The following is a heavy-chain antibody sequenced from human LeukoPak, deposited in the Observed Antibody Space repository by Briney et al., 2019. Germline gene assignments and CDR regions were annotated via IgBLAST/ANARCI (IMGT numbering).Heavy chain of an antibody. CDR1: GFTFSSYG. Sequence: EGSLRLSCAASGFTFSSYGIHWVRQAPGKGLEWVAFIRYDGSNKYYTDSVKGRFTISRDNYKNTLYLQMNSLRAEDTAVYYCAKGRGWEASYYYYYMDVWGKGTTVTISS. D-gene: IGHD1-26*01. CDR3: AKGRGWEASYYYYYMDV. V-gene: IGHV3-30*02. J-gene: IGHJ6*03. CDR2: IRYDGSNK.